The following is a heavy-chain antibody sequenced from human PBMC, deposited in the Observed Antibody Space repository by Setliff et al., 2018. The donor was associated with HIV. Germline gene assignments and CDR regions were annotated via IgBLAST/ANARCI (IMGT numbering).Heavy chain of an antibody. CDR1: GYSFTSYW. Sequence: GESLKISCKGSGYSFTSYWIAWVRQMPGKGLEWMGIIHPGDSDIRYSPSFQGQVTISADKSSSTAYLQWSSLKASDTAMYYCARLGDDNSGYYQFWGQGTLVTVSS. J-gene: IGHJ4*02. D-gene: IGHD3-22*01. CDR2: IHPGDSDI. CDR3: ARLGDDNSGYYQF. V-gene: IGHV5-51*01.